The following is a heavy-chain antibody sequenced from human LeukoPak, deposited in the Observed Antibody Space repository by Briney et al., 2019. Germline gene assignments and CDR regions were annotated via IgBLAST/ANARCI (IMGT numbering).Heavy chain of an antibody. Sequence: SETLSLTCAVYGGSFSGYYWSWIRQPPGKGLEWIGEINHSGSTNYNPSLKSRVTISVDTSKNQFSLKLSSVTAADTAVYYCARVTPALVVVPAASYMDVWGKGTTVTVS. CDR1: GGSFSGYY. D-gene: IGHD2-2*01. V-gene: IGHV4-34*01. CDR3: ARVTPALVVVPAASYMDV. J-gene: IGHJ6*03. CDR2: INHSGST.